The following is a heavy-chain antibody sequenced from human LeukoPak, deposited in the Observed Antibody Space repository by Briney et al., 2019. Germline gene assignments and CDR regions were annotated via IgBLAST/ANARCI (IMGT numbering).Heavy chain of an antibody. CDR2: INPNSGGT. J-gene: IGHJ5*02. CDR3: ARGSFDP. Sequence: ASVKVSCKASGYTFTGYYMHWVRQAPGQGLECMGWINPNSGGTNYAQKFQGRVTMTRDMSTSTVYMELSSLRSEDTAVYYCARGSFDPWGQGTLVTVSS. CDR1: GYTFTGYY. V-gene: IGHV1-2*02.